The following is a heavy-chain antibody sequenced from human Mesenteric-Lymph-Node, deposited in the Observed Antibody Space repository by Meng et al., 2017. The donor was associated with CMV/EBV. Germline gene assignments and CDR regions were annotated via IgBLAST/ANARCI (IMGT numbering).Heavy chain of an antibody. CDR1: GFTFSNYG. V-gene: IGHV3-30*02. CDR2: IRYDGSNK. Sequence: GESLKISCAASGFTFSNYGMHWVRQAPGKGLEWVAFIRYDGSNKYYADSVKGRFTISRDNSKNTLYLQMNSLRAEDTAIYYCAKVGHFDENGYYRSLDYWGQGTPVTVSS. CDR3: AKVGHFDENGYYRSLDY. J-gene: IGHJ4*02. D-gene: IGHD3-3*01.